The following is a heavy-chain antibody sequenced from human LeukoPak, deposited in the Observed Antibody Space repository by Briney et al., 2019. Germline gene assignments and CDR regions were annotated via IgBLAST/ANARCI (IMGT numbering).Heavy chain of an antibody. V-gene: IGHV4-34*01. CDR1: GFTFSSYA. D-gene: IGHD2-15*01. CDR2: INHSGST. J-gene: IGHJ6*02. CDR3: ARGGYGFFYYGMDV. Sequence: GSLRLSCAASGFTFSSYAMSWVRQAPGKGLEWIGEINHSGSTNYNPSLKSRVTISVDTSKNQFSLKLSSVTAADTAVYYCARGGYGFFYYGMDVWGQGTTVTVSS.